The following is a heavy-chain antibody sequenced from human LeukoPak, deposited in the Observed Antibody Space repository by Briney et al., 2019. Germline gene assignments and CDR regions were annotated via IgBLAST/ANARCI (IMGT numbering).Heavy chain of an antibody. CDR3: AQGYSSGWFPY. Sequence: GGSLRLSCAASGFTFSSYAMSWVRQAPGKRLEWVSVISGSGGSTSYADPVKGRFIISRDNSKNTLYQQMNSLRAEDTAVYYCAQGYSSGWFPYWGQGTLVTVSS. CDR2: ISGSGGST. V-gene: IGHV3-23*01. CDR1: GFTFSSYA. D-gene: IGHD6-19*01. J-gene: IGHJ4*02.